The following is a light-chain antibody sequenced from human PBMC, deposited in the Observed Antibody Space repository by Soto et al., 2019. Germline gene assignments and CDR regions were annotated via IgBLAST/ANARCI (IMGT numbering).Light chain of an antibody. CDR1: RDISNS. Sequence: DIQMTQSPSSLSASLGDSLTIXXRASRDISNSLAWYQQTPGKAPKLXLRGASSLHRGVPSRFSGGGAGTEFTLTISSLQPEDFATYYCQQTSAFPRTFGQGTKVDIK. J-gene: IGKJ1*01. V-gene: IGKV1-12*01. CDR2: GAS. CDR3: QQTSAFPRT.